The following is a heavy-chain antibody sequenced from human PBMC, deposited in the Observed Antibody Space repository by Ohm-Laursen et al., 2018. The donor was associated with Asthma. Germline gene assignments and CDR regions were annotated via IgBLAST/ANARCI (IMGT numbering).Heavy chain of an antibody. J-gene: IGHJ6*02. Sequence: SETLSLTCAVYGGSFTDYSWNWIRQSPGKGLEWIGEINHSGGTNYHPSLQSRVTISLDTSKNQFSLKLRSVTAADTSVYYCARAQKRRNYAVEFYGMDVWGQGTTVTVSS. D-gene: IGHD2-2*01. V-gene: IGHV4-34*01. CDR1: GGSFTDYS. CDR3: ARAQKRRNYAVEFYGMDV. CDR2: INHSGGT.